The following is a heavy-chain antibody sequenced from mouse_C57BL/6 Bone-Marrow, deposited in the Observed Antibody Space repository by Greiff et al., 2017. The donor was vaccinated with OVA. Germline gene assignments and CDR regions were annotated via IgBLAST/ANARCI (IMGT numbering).Heavy chain of an antibody. CDR3: ASPNSSGYDVYFDY. V-gene: IGHV1-55*01. Sequence: QVHVKQPGAELVKPGASVKMSCKASGYTFTSYWITWVKQRPGQGLEWIGDIYPGSGSTNYNEKFKSKATLTVDTSSSTAYMQLSSLTSEDSAVYYCASPNSSGYDVYFDYWGQGTTLTVSS. J-gene: IGHJ2*01. D-gene: IGHD3-2*02. CDR2: IYPGSGST. CDR1: GYTFTSYW.